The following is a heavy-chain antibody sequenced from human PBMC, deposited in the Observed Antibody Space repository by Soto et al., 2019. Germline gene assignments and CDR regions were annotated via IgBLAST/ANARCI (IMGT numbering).Heavy chain of an antibody. V-gene: IGHV4-34*01. CDR2: INHSGST. Sequence: SETLSLTCGVYDGSFSDYYWTWIRQLPGKGLEWIGEINHSGSTSYKSSLKSRVTISIDTSKNQFSLKLTSVTASDTAVYYCARGKFGFSYYYYYYLDVWGKGTTVTVSS. CDR3: ARGKFGFSYYYYYYLDV. CDR1: DGSFSDYY. J-gene: IGHJ6*03. D-gene: IGHD2-21*01.